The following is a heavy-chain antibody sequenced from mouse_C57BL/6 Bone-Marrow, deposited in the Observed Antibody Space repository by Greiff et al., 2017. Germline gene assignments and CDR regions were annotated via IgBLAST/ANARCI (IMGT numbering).Heavy chain of an antibody. J-gene: IGHJ4*01. Sequence: QVQLKESGAELVKPGASVKISCKASGYAFSSYWMNWVKQRPGKGLEWIGKIYPGDGDTNYNGKFKGKATLTADKSSSTAYMQLSSLTSEDAAVYFCAIPMITKAMDYWGQGTSVTVSS. V-gene: IGHV1-80*01. CDR2: IYPGDGDT. CDR3: AIPMITKAMDY. D-gene: IGHD2-4*01. CDR1: GYAFSSYW.